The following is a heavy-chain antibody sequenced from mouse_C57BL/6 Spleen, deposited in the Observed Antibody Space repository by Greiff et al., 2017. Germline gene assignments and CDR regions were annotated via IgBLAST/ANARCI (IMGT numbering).Heavy chain of an antibody. CDR2: IWTGGGT. Sequence: VQGVESGPGLVAPSQCLSITCTVSGFSLTSYAISWVRQPPGKGLEWLGVIWTGGGTNYNSALKSRLSISKDNSKSQVFLKMNSLQTEDTARYYGARKPITTVVSYAMDYWGQGTSVTVSS. CDR1: GFSLTSYA. J-gene: IGHJ4*01. CDR3: ARKPITTVVSYAMDY. V-gene: IGHV2-9-1*01. D-gene: IGHD1-1*01.